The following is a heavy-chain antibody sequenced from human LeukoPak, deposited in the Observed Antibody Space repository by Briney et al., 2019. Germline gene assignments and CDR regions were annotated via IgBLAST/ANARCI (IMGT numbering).Heavy chain of an antibody. Sequence: SVKVSCKASGGTFSSYAISWVRQAPGQGLEWMGRIIPILGIANYAQKFQGRVTITADKSTSTAYMELSSLRSEDTAVYYCARAAGYSSGWYAYWGQGTLVTVSS. CDR2: IIPILGIA. CDR3: ARAAGYSSGWYAY. D-gene: IGHD6-19*01. J-gene: IGHJ4*02. V-gene: IGHV1-69*04. CDR1: GGTFSSYA.